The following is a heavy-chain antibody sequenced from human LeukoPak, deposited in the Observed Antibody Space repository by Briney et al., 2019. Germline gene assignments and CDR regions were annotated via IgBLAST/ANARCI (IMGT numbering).Heavy chain of an antibody. D-gene: IGHD3-16*02. Sequence: SETLSLTCTVSGGSISTHYWSWIRQSAGKGLEWIGRIYTSGSTNYNPSLKSRVTMSVDTSKNQFSLKLSSVTAADTAVYFCARDRGELSLSAWFDYWGQGTLVTVSS. CDR2: IYTSGST. J-gene: IGHJ4*02. V-gene: IGHV4-4*07. CDR3: ARDRGELSLSAWFDY. CDR1: GGSISTHY.